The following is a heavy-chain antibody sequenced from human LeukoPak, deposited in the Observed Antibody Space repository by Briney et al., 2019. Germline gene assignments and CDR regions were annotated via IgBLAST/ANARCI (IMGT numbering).Heavy chain of an antibody. D-gene: IGHD2-2*01. CDR2: ISTNGDST. CDR1: GFTFSTYA. V-gene: IGHV3-64*02. CDR3: ARWGSTSCYDY. J-gene: IGHJ6*04. Sequence: PGGSLRLSCAASGFTFSTYAMHWVRQAPGKGLEYVSAISTNGDSTYYADSVKGRFTISRDNSKNTLFLQMGSLRADDMAVYYCARWGSTSCYDYWGKGTTVTVSA.